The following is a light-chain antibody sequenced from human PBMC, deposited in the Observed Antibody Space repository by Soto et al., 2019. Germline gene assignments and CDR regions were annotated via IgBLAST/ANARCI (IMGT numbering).Light chain of an antibody. CDR1: SSDVGGSNY. V-gene: IGLV2-14*01. Sequence: QSALTQPASVSGSPGQSITISCTGTSSDVGGSNYVSWYQQHPGKAPRLMIYDVDNRPSGVSNRFSGSKSGNTASLTISGLQAEDEADYYCNSYTSSSTLVFGGGTKLTVL. J-gene: IGLJ2*01. CDR2: DVD. CDR3: NSYTSSSTLV.